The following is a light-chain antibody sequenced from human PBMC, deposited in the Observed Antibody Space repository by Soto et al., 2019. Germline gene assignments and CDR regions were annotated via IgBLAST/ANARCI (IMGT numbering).Light chain of an antibody. J-gene: IGKJ1*01. CDR2: AAS. CDR1: QGISSY. CDR3: QQYDNLPLA. Sequence: AIRMTQSPSSLSASTGDRVTITCRASQGISSYLAWYQQKPGKAPKLLIYAASTLQSGVPSRFSGSGSGTDFTLTISCLQSEDFATYYCQQYDNLPLAFGQGTKVDIK. V-gene: IGKV1-8*01.